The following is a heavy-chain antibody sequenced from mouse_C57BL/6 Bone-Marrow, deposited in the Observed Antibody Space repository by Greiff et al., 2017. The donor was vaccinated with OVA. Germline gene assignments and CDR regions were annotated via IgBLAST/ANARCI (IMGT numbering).Heavy chain of an antibody. V-gene: IGHV1-76*01. CDR1: GYTFTDYY. J-gene: IGHJ3*01. CDR3: ASRGDYDGYDGYFAD. Sequence: QVHVQQSGAELVRPGASVKLSCKASGYTFTDYYINWVKQRPGQGLEWIARIYPGSGNTYYNQKFKGKATLTAEKSSSTAYMQLRSLTSEDSAVYVCASRGDYDGYDGYFADWGKGTLVTVSA. CDR2: IYPGSGNT. D-gene: IGHD2-3*01.